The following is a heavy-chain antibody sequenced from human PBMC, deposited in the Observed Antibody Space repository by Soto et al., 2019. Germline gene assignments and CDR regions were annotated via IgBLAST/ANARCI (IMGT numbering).Heavy chain of an antibody. CDR3: EGTTKTMNY. D-gene: IGHD1-1*01. CDR2: ISNDGINK. J-gene: IGHJ4*02. CDR1: GFTFSTYA. Sequence: QVQLVESGGGVVQPGRSLRLSCAASGFTFSTYAMHWVRQAPGKGLEWVAVISNDGINKYYIDSVKGRFTISRDNSKNTLYLQMKSLRPEDMAVYFCEGTTKTMNYWGQGTLVTVSS. V-gene: IGHV3-30-3*01.